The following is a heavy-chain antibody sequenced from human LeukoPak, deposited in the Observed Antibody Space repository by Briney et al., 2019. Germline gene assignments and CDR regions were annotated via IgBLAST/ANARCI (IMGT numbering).Heavy chain of an antibody. CDR1: GYTFTDYY. Sequence: ASVKVSCKASGYTFTDYYMHWVRQAPGQGLEWMGWISIYNGKINYAQKFQGRVTMTTDTSTSTAYMELRSLRSDDTAVYYCARWDYYDSRTFDIWGQGTMVTVS. V-gene: IGHV1-18*04. CDR3: ARWDYYDSRTFDI. D-gene: IGHD3-22*01. J-gene: IGHJ3*02. CDR2: ISIYNGKI.